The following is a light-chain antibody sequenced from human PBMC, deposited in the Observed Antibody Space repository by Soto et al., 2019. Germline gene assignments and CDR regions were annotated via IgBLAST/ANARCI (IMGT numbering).Light chain of an antibody. Sequence: EIVLTQSPGTLSLSPGERATLSCRASQSVSSSYLAWYQQKPGQAPRLLIYGASSRATGIPDRFSGSGSGTDFTRTISRLEPEDFAGYYCQQYGSSPWTFGQGTKVEIK. CDR1: QSVSSSY. CDR2: GAS. V-gene: IGKV3-20*01. J-gene: IGKJ1*01. CDR3: QQYGSSPWT.